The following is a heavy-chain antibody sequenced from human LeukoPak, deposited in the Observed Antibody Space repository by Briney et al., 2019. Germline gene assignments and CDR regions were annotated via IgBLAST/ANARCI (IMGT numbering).Heavy chain of an antibody. CDR2: ISYDGSNK. CDR1: GFTFSSYA. Sequence: GGSLRLSCAASGFTFSSYAMHWVRQAPGKGLEWVAVISYDGSNKYYADSVKGRFTISRDNSKNTLYLQMNSLRAEDTAVYYCARSIWDIWGQGTMVTVSS. V-gene: IGHV3-30*04. CDR3: ARSIWDI. J-gene: IGHJ3*02. D-gene: IGHD6-6*01.